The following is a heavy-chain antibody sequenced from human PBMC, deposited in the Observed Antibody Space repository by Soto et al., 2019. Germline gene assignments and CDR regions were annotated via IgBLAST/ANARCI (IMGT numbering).Heavy chain of an antibody. V-gene: IGHV1-69*13. CDR2: IIPIFGTA. J-gene: IGHJ4*02. D-gene: IGHD5-12*01. Sequence: SVKVSCKVSGGTFSSYAISWARQAPGQGLEWMGGIIPIFGTANYAQKFQGRVTITADESTSTAYMELSSLRSEDTAVYYCARAPGPSGYSGYDWAGNFDYWSQGTLVTVSS. CDR1: GGTFSSYA. CDR3: ARAPGPSGYSGYDWAGNFDY.